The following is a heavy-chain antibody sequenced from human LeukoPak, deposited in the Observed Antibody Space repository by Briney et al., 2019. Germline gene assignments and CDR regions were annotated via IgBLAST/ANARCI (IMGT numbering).Heavy chain of an antibody. D-gene: IGHD3-22*01. CDR3: AEDQYDSSGPFDN. J-gene: IGHJ4*02. CDR1: GFTFSRYA. Sequence: PGGSLRLSCAATGFTFSRYAMSWVGQAPGKGLEWVSLISGSGGSTKYADSVKGRFTISRDNSKNTLYLQMNSLRVEDTAIYYCAEDQYDSSGPFDNWGQGTLVTVSS. V-gene: IGHV3-23*01. CDR2: ISGSGGST.